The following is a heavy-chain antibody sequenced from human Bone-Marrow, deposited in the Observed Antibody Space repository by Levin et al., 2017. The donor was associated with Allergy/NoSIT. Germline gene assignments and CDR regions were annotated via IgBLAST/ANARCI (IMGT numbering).Heavy chain of an antibody. CDR3: ATVANFDFYSGDYPYFET. V-gene: IGHV4-39*07. CDR2: VYHTGSG. J-gene: IGHJ4*02. D-gene: IGHD3-3*01. CDR1: GGAISAQRLY. Sequence: SETLSLACSVSGGAISAQRLYWGWLRQPPGKGLEWIGSVYHTGSGYYNPSLKSRVSISVDMSWNQFSLNVRAMTAADTAVYYCATVANFDFYSGDYPYFETWGQGALVTVAS.